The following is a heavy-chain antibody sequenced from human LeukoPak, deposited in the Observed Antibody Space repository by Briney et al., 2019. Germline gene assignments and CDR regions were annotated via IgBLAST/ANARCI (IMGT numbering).Heavy chain of an antibody. V-gene: IGHV3-53*01. CDR3: AREIGGGHHYFEH. Sequence: GRSLRLSCAGSGFTPSSSTMSWVRQAPGKGLEWVSNFYSDALDGIINYADPVKGRFTISRDNSQITLYHQMNSLRVEDTATYYCAREIGGGHHYFEHWGQGTVVTVSS. CDR1: GFTPSSST. J-gene: IGHJ4*02. CDR2: FYSDALDGII. D-gene: IGHD1-26*01.